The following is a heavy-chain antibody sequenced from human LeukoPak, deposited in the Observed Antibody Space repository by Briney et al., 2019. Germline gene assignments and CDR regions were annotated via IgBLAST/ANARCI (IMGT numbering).Heavy chain of an antibody. CDR3: TRMATGHDY. J-gene: IGHJ4*02. D-gene: IGHD5-12*01. CDR2: INDSGYT. CDR1: GASFNVYY. Sequence: PSETLSLTCAVSGASFNVYYWSWVRQPPGKGLEWIGEINDSGYTNEISSFKSRVTISIDTSRKQFSLDLRSVTVADTAVYCCTRMATGHDYWGQGTLVTVSS. V-gene: IGHV4-34*01.